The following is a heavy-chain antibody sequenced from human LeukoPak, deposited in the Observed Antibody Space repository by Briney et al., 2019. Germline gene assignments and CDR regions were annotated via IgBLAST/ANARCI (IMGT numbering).Heavy chain of an antibody. D-gene: IGHD6-19*01. J-gene: IGHJ4*02. CDR1: GYTFTSYG. CDR3: ASGPGAAGVTMFDY. V-gene: IGHV1-18*01. CDR2: ISAYNGNT. Sequence: GASVKVSCKASGYTFTSYGISWVRQAPGQGLEWMGWISAYNGNTNYAQKLQGRVTMTTDTSTSTAYMELRSLRSDDTAVYYCASGPGAAGVTMFDYWGQGTRVTVSS.